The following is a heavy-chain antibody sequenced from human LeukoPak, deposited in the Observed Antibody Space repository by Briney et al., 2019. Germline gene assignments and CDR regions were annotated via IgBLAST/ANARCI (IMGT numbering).Heavy chain of an antibody. CDR3: ARVIAGALGY. D-gene: IGHD6-13*01. V-gene: IGHV4-34*01. Sequence: PSETLSLTCAVYGGSFSGYYWSWIRQPPGKGLEWIGEINHSGSTNYNPSLKSRVTISVDTSKNQFSLKLSSVTAADTAVYYCARVIAGALGYWGQGTLVTVSS. CDR1: GGSFSGYY. J-gene: IGHJ4*02. CDR2: INHSGST.